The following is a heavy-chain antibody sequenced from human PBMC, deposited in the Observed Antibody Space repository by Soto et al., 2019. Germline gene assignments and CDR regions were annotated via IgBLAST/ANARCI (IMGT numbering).Heavy chain of an antibody. D-gene: IGHD3-3*01. Sequence: GGSVRLSCAASGFSFGSYALSWVRQAPGKGLEWVSTISGSDGKTFYADSVKGRFSISRDTSQSTLYLQMNSLRADDTAMYYCARWSYLDYWGQGTRVTVSS. CDR2: ISGSDGKT. J-gene: IGHJ4*02. CDR1: GFSFGSYA. CDR3: ARWSYLDY. V-gene: IGHV3-23*01.